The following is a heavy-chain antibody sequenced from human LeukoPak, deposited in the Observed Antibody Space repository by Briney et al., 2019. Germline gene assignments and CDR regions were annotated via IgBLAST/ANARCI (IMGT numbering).Heavy chain of an antibody. D-gene: IGHD3-10*01. CDR3: ARVGPQFGEFEAFDP. CDR1: GYTFTSYG. V-gene: IGHV1-18*01. Sequence: GAPVKVSCKASGYTFTSYGISWVRQAPGQGLEWMGWISAYNGNTNYAQKLQGRVTMTTDTSTSTVYMELSSLRSEDTAVYYCARVGPQFGEFEAFDPWGQGTLVTVSS. CDR2: ISAYNGNT. J-gene: IGHJ5*02.